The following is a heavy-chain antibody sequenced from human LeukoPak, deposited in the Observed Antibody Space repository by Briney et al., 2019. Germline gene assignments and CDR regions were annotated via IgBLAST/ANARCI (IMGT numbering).Heavy chain of an antibody. D-gene: IGHD2-15*01. CDR1: GFTFSSYG. CDR3: ASRRGGIVGDY. CDR2: IWYDGSNK. J-gene: IGHJ4*02. V-gene: IGHV3-33*01. Sequence: GGSLRLSCAASGFTFSSYGMHWVRQAPGKGLEWVALIWYDGSNKYYADSVKGRFTISRDNSKNTVYLQMNSLRAEDTAVYYCASRRGGIVGDYWGQGTLVTVSS.